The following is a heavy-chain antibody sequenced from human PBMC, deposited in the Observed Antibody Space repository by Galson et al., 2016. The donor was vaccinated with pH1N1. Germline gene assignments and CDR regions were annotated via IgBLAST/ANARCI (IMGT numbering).Heavy chain of an antibody. V-gene: IGHV3-9*03. D-gene: IGHD3-22*01. Sequence: SLRLSCAASGFTFNDYGMHWVRQAPGKGLEWVSSISCNSGSIVYADSVKGRFTTSRDNAKNTLYLQMGSLRPEDMAVYYCARADYYDSSCFGYWGQGTLVTVSS. J-gene: IGHJ4*02. CDR1: GFTFNDYG. CDR3: ARADYYDSSCFGY. CDR2: ISCNSGSI.